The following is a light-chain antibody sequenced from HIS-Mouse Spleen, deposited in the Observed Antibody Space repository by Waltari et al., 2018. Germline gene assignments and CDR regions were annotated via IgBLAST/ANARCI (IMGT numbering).Light chain of an antibody. V-gene: IGLV2-11*01. Sequence: QSALTQPRSVSGSPGQSVTISCTGTSSYAGGYNYVLWYQQHPGKAPKLMIYDVSKRPSGVPDRFSGSKSGNTASLTISGLQAEDEADYYCCSYAGSYTLVFGGGTKLTVL. CDR2: DVS. J-gene: IGLJ2*01. CDR1: SSYAGGYNY. CDR3: CSYAGSYTLV.